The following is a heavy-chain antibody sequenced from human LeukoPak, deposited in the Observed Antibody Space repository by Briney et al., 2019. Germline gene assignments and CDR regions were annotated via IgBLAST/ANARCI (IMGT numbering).Heavy chain of an antibody. CDR2: ISYDGSNK. D-gene: IGHD6-13*01. CDR3: ANYPGYSSII. CDR1: GFTFSSYG. J-gene: IGHJ4*02. V-gene: IGHV3-30*18. Sequence: GRSLRLSCAASGFTFSSYGMHWVRQAPGKGLEWVAVISYDGSNKYYADSVKGRFTISRDNSKNTLYLQMNSLRAEDTAVYYCANYPGYSSIIWGQGTLVTVSS.